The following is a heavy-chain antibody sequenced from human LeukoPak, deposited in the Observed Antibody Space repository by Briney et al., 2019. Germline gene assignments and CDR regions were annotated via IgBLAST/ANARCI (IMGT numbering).Heavy chain of an antibody. CDR1: GFAFSTYW. Sequence: GGSLRLSCAASGFAFSTYWMSWVRQAPGKDLGWVANIKQDGSEKNYVDSVKGRFTISRDNAKNSLYLQMNSLRAEDTAVYYCARLTSGWTNWFHPWGQGTLVTVSS. CDR2: IKQDGSEK. J-gene: IGHJ5*02. V-gene: IGHV3-7*04. CDR3: ARLTSGWTNWFHP. D-gene: IGHD6-19*01.